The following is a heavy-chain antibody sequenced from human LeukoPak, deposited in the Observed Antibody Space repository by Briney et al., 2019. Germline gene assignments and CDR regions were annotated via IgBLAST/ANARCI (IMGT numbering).Heavy chain of an antibody. CDR1: GYTFTSYY. CDR3: ARDLCGGDCPDWYFDL. V-gene: IGHV1-46*01. D-gene: IGHD2-21*02. J-gene: IGHJ2*01. CDR2: INPSGGST. Sequence: GASVKVSCKASGYTFTSYYMHWVRQAPGQGLEWMGIINPSGGSTSYAQKFQGRVTMTRDTSTSTVYMELSSLRSEDTAVYYCARDLCGGDCPDWYFDLWGRGTLVTVSS.